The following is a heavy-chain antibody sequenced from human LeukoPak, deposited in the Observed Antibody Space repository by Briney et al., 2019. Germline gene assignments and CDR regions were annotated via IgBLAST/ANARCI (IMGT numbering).Heavy chain of an antibody. V-gene: IGHV1-69*13. J-gene: IGHJ6*02. CDR1: EGTFSSYA. CDR3: ARGVLEWFGSYYYGMDV. D-gene: IGHD3-3*01. Sequence: GASVKVSCKASEGTFSSYAISWVRQAPGQGLEWMGGIIPIFGTANYAQKFQGRVTITAGESTSTAYMELSSLRSEDTAVYYCARGVLEWFGSYYYGMDVWGQGTTVTVSS. CDR2: IIPIFGTA.